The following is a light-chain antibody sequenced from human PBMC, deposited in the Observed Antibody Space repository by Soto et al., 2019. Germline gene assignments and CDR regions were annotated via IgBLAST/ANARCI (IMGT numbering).Light chain of an antibody. CDR1: SSDVGGYNY. CDR3: ISHAGSNKFVV. V-gene: IGLV2-8*01. Sequence: QSALTQPPSASGSPGQSVTISCTGTSSDVGGYNYVSWYQHHPGKAPKVIIFEVSKRPSGVPDRFSGSKSGNTASLTVSGLQAEDEAEYYCISHAGSNKFVVFGGGTKLTVL. J-gene: IGLJ2*01. CDR2: EVS.